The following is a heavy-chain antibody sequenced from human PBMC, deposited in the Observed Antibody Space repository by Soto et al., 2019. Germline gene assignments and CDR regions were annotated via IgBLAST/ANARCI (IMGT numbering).Heavy chain of an antibody. V-gene: IGHV1-2*02. J-gene: IGHJ6*02. CDR2: INPHSGGT. CDR3: ARDPTTVTLGYYYGMDV. D-gene: IGHD4-17*01. CDR1: GYTFTGYY. Sequence: ASVKVSCKASGYTFTGYYMHWVRQAPGQGLEWMGWINPHSGGTNFAQKFQGRVTMTRDTSISTAYMELSRLGSDDTAVYYCARDPTTVTLGYYYGMDVWGQGTTVTVSS.